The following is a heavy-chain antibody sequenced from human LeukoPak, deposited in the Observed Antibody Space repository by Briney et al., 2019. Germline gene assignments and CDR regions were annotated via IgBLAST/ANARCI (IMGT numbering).Heavy chain of an antibody. D-gene: IGHD2-21*02. CDR3: ASSPLSNCGGDCYADG. Sequence: GGPLRLSCAASGFILSDHYIDWVRQAPGKGLEWVGRTRNKANSYTTEYAASVKGRFTISRDDPKNLLYLQMNSLKSEDTAVYYCASSPLSNCGGDCYADGWGQGTQVTVSS. CDR2: TRNKANSYTT. CDR1: GFILSDHY. V-gene: IGHV3-72*01. J-gene: IGHJ4*02.